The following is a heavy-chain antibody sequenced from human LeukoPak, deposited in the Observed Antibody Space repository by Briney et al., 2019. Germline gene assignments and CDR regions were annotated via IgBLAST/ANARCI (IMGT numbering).Heavy chain of an antibody. CDR3: ASRAVDIVVVPAAGESYYYYYMDV. D-gene: IGHD2-2*03. J-gene: IGHJ6*03. CDR1: GYTFTSYY. V-gene: IGHV1-46*01. CDR2: INPSGGST. Sequence: ASVKVSCKASGYTFTSYYLYWVRQAPGQGLEWMGIINPSGGSTNYAQKFQGRVTITADKSTSTAYMELSSLRSEDTAVYYCASRAVDIVVVPAAGESYYYYYMDVWGKGTTVTVSS.